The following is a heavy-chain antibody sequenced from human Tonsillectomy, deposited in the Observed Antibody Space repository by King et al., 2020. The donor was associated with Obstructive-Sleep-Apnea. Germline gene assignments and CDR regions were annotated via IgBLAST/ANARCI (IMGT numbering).Heavy chain of an antibody. CDR1: GYSVSTYC. D-gene: IGHD2-8*01. CDR2: IYPGDFDT. V-gene: IGHV5-51*01. CDR3: ARRKWAWFFDI. J-gene: IGHJ2*01. Sequence: QLVQSGAEVKKPGESLKISCKFSGYSVSTYCVGWVRQMPGKGLDWMGIIYPGDFDTSYSPSFQGQVTISADKSISTAYLQWSSLKASDNAIYYCARRKWAWFFDIWGRGTLVTVSS.